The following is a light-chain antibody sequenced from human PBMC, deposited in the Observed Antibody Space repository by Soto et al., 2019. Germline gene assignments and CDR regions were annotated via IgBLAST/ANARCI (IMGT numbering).Light chain of an antibody. J-gene: IGLJ1*01. CDR1: SSDVGGYNY. CDR2: DVS. CDR3: CSYAGSYTFYV. Sequence: QSALTQPRSVSGSPGQSVTISCTGTSSDVGGYNYVSWYQQHPGKAPKLMIYDVSKRPSGVPDRFSCSKSGNTAYLTISGRQAEDEADYYCCSYAGSYTFYVFGTGTKLTVL. V-gene: IGLV2-11*01.